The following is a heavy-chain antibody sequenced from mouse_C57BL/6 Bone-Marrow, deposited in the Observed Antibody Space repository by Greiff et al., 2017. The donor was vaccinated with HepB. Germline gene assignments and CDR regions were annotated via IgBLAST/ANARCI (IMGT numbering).Heavy chain of an antibody. CDR1: GYTFTDYA. J-gene: IGHJ2*01. CDR2: ISTYYGDA. Sequence: QVQLQQSGPELVRPGVSVKMSCKGSGYTFTDYAMHWVKQSHAKSLEWIGVISTYYGDASYNQKFKDKATMTVDKSSSTAYMELARLTSEASAVYYCSRSHCYGISDYFDYWGQGTTLTVAS. V-gene: IGHV1-67*01. D-gene: IGHD1-2*01. CDR3: SRSHCYGISDYFDY.